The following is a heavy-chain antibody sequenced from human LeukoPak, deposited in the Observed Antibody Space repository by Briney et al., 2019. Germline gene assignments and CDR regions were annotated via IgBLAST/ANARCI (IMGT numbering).Heavy chain of an antibody. CDR3: ARNLGRDYSISYYMDV. D-gene: IGHD4-11*01. J-gene: IGHJ6*03. CDR1: GFTFSTSS. Sequence: GGSLRLSCAASGFTFSTSSMNWVRQAPGKGLEWISYISSGSGTIYYADSVKGRFTISKDTAKNSLYLQMNSLRAEDTAVYYCARNLGRDYSISYYMDVWGKGTTVTVSS. V-gene: IGHV3-48*01. CDR2: ISSGSGTI.